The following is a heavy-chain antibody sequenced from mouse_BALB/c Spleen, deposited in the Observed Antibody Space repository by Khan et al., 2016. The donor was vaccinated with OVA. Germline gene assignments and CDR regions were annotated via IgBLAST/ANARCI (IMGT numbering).Heavy chain of an antibody. CDR3: ARSRYYYDSTYVRYFDY. CDR2: ISYSGST. J-gene: IGHJ2*01. Sequence: EVQLQESGPGLVKPSQSLSLTCTVTGYSITSDYAWNWIRQFPGNKLEWMGYISYSGSTRYNPSLKSRISITRDPSKNQFFLQLNSVTTEDPATXYCARSRYYYDSTYVRYFDYWGQGTTLTVSS. CDR1: GYSITSDYA. V-gene: IGHV3-2*02. D-gene: IGHD1-1*01.